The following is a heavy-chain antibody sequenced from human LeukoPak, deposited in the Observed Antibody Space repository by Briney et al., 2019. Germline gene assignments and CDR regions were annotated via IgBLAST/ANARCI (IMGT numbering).Heavy chain of an antibody. D-gene: IGHD1-26*01. V-gene: IGHV3-7*05. J-gene: IGHJ3*02. CDR2: IKQDGSEK. Sequence: GGSLRLSCAASGFTFSSYWMSWVRQAPGKGLEWVANIKQDGSEKYYVDSVKGRFTISRDNAKNSLYLQMNSLRAEDTAVYYCASGFIVGADGVFDIWGQGTMVTVSS. CDR3: ASGFIVGADGVFDI. CDR1: GFTFSSYW.